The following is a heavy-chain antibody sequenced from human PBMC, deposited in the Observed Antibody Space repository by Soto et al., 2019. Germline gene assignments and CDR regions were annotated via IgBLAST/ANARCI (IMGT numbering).Heavy chain of an antibody. D-gene: IGHD5-12*01. Sequence: PGGSLRLSCAASGFTFSSYAMGWVRQAPGKGLEWVSAISGSGGSTYYADSVKGRFTISRDNSKNTLYLQMNSLRAEDTAVYYCAKVGFKWLRFMRRSESADYWGQGTLVTVSS. CDR3: AKVGFKWLRFMRRSESADY. V-gene: IGHV3-23*01. J-gene: IGHJ4*02. CDR1: GFTFSSYA. CDR2: ISGSGGST.